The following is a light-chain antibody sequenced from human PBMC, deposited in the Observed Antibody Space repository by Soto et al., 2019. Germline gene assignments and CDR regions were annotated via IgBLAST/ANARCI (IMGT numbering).Light chain of an antibody. Sequence: EIVLTQSPGTLSLSPGERATLSCRASQSVRNNYLAWYQQKPGQAPRLLISAASSRATGIPDNFSGSGSGAEFTLTISRLEPEDFAVYYCQQYGSSPYTFGQGTKLEIK. V-gene: IGKV3-20*01. CDR3: QQYGSSPYT. CDR1: QSVRNNY. CDR2: AAS. J-gene: IGKJ2*01.